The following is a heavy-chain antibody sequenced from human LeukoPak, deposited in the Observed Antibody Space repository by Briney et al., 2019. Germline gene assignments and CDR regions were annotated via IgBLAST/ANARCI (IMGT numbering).Heavy chain of an antibody. V-gene: IGHV1-69*01. D-gene: IGHD3-10*01. CDR1: GGTFSSYA. CDR3: ARDAELLWFGDGYFDY. J-gene: IGHJ4*02. Sequence: SVKVSCKASGGTFSSYAISWVRQAPGQGLEWMGGIIPIFGTANYAQKFQGRVTITADESTSTAYMELSSLRSEDTAVYYCARDAELLWFGDGYFDYWGQGTLVTVS. CDR2: IIPIFGTA.